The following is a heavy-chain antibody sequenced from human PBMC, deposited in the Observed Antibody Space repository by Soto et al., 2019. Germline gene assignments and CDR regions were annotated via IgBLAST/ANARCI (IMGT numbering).Heavy chain of an antibody. CDR3: ARDRRHSSGWSLYYYYYGMDV. D-gene: IGHD6-19*01. Sequence: PSQTLSLTCAISGDSVSSNSAAWNWIRQSPSRGLEWLGRTYYRSKWYNDYAVSVKSRITINPDTSKNQFSLQLNSVTPEDTAVYYCARDRRHSSGWSLYYYYYGMDVRGQGTTVTVSS. CDR2: TYYRSKWYN. CDR1: GDSVSSNSAA. J-gene: IGHJ6*02. V-gene: IGHV6-1*01.